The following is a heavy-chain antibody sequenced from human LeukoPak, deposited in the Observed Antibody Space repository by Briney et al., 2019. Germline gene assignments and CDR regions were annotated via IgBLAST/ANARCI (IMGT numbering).Heavy chain of an antibody. CDR3: AKDRPTVVTRRHYFDY. J-gene: IGHJ4*02. CDR2: ISGSGGNT. V-gene: IGHV3-23*01. Sequence: GGSLRLSCAASGFTFSSYVMSWVRQAPGKGLEWVSSISGSGGNTYYADSVKGRFTISTDNSKNTLYLQMNSLRAEDTAVYYCAKDRPTVVTRRHYFDYWGQGILVTVSS. CDR1: GFTFSSYV. D-gene: IGHD4-23*01.